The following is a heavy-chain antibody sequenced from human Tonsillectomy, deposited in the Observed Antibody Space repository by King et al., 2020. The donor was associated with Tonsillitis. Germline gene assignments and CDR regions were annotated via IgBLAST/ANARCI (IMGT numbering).Heavy chain of an antibody. V-gene: IGHV3-23*04. D-gene: IGHD4-17*01. CDR1: GFSFSSYA. CDR3: AKESTVTRAFEY. J-gene: IGHJ4*02. Sequence: VQLVESGGDLVQPGGSLRLSCAASGFSFSSYAMSWVLQAPGTGLEWVSRLCGSGGSTNYADSVKGRFTISRDNSENTLYLQMNNLRAEDTAMYYCAKESTVTRAFEYWGQGTLVTVSS. CDR2: LCGSGGST.